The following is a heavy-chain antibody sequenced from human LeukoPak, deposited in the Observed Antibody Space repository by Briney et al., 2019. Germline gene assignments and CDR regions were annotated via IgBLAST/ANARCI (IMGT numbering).Heavy chain of an antibody. CDR2: ISYDGSNK. J-gene: IGHJ4*02. Sequence: GRSLRLSCAASGFTFSSYAMHWVRQAPGKGLEWVAVISYDGSNKYYADSVKGRFTISRDNSKNTLYPQMNSLRAEDTAVYYCARARGAAAVHYFDYWGQGTLVTVSS. D-gene: IGHD6-13*01. CDR3: ARARGAAAVHYFDY. V-gene: IGHV3-30-3*01. CDR1: GFTFSSYA.